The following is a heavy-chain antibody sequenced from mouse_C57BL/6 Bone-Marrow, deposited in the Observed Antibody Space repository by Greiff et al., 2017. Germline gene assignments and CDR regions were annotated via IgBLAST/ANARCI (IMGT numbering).Heavy chain of an antibody. CDR2: IYPRSGNT. CDR3: ARRYIYSDYDWFAY. J-gene: IGHJ3*01. CDR1: GYTFTSFG. D-gene: IGHD2-4*01. Sequence: QESCKASGYTFTSFGICWVKQRTGQGLEWIGEIYPRSGNTYYNEKFKGKATLTADKSSSTAYRELRSLTSEDSAVYFCARRYIYSDYDWFAYWGQGTLVTVSA. V-gene: IGHV1-81*01.